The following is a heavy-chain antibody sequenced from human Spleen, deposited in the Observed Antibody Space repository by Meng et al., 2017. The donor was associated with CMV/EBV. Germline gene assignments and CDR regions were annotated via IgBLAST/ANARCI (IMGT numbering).Heavy chain of an antibody. D-gene: IGHD7-27*01. Sequence: GPSCEAYGFTVSTNYMGWVRQAPGKGLEWVSIIYVNGNTYYADFVKGRFTISRDSSKNTLYLQMKSLRAEDTAVYYCVKEDLGIDYWGQGNLVTVSS. CDR2: IYVNGNT. V-gene: IGHV3-53*01. CDR3: VKEDLGIDY. CDR1: GFTVSTNY. J-gene: IGHJ4*02.